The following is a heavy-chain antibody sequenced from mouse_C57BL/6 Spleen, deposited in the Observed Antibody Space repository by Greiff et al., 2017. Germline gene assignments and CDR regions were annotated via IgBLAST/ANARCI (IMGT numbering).Heavy chain of an antibody. D-gene: IGHD2-13*01. CDR2: INPNNGVT. J-gene: IGHJ2*01. CDR3: ARSGLDPFDY. CDR1: GYTFTDYY. Sequence: EVQLQQSGPELVKPGASVKISCTASGYTFTDYYMNWVKQSHGKSLEWIGDINPNNGVTSYNQKFKGKATLTVDTSSSTAYMELRSLTSEDSAVYYCARSGLDPFDYWGQGTTLTVSS. V-gene: IGHV1-26*01.